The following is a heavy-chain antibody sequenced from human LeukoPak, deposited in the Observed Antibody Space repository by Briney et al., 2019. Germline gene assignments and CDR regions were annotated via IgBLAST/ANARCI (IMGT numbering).Heavy chain of an antibody. CDR1: VYTFTGYY. Sequence: ASVKVSCKASVYTFTGYYMHWVRQAPGQGLEWMGWVNPNSGGTHYAQKFQGWVTMTRDTSISTAYMELSRLRSDDTAVYYCARQYSSGWAYYFDYWGQGTLVTVSS. CDR3: ARQYSSGWAYYFDY. CDR2: VNPNSGGT. J-gene: IGHJ4*02. V-gene: IGHV1-2*04. D-gene: IGHD6-19*01.